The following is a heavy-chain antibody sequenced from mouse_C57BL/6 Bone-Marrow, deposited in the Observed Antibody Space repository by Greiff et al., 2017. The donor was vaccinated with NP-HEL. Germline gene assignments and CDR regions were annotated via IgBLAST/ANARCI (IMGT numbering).Heavy chain of an antibody. Sequence: EVQVVESGGGLVKPGGSLKLSCAASGFTFSSYAMSWVRQTPEKRLEWVATISDGGSYTYYPDNVKGRFTISRDNAKNNLYLQMSHLKSEDTAMYYCARAYYSNPWYFDVWGTGTTVTVSS. CDR3: ARAYYSNPWYFDV. J-gene: IGHJ1*03. CDR1: GFTFSSYA. D-gene: IGHD2-5*01. CDR2: ISDGGSYT. V-gene: IGHV5-4*01.